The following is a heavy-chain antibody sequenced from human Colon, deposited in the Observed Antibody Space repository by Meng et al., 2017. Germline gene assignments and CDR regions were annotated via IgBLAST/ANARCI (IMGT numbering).Heavy chain of an antibody. J-gene: IGHJ4*02. V-gene: IGHV1-3*01. Sequence: QVQRVQSGAEVKKPGASVKVSCKASGYSFTTYDIHWVRQAPGQRLEWVGWINPANGDTKYSEKVQGRVIITRETSASTAYLELSSLISEDSAVYYCARGYHSGNGYSDFWGQGTLVTVSS. D-gene: IGHD3-22*01. CDR1: GYSFTTYD. CDR3: ARGYHSGNGYSDF. CDR2: INPANGDT.